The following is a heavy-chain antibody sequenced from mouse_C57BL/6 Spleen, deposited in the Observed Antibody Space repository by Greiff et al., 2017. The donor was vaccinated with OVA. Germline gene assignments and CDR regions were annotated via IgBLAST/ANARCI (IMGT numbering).Heavy chain of an antibody. J-gene: IGHJ3*01. V-gene: IGHV1-53*01. Sequence: VQLQQSGTELVKPGASVKLSCKASGYTFTSYWMHWVKQRPGQGLEWIGNINPSNGGTNYNEKFKSKATLTVDKSSSTAYMQRSSLTSEDSAVYYCASGDDGYYRRFAYWGQGTLVTVSA. CDR1: GYTFTSYW. D-gene: IGHD2-3*01. CDR3: ASGDDGYYRRFAY. CDR2: INPSNGGT.